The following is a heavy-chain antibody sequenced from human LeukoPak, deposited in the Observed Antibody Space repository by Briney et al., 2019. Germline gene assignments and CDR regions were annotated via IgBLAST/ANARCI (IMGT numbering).Heavy chain of an antibody. CDR3: ARGIRELLYYFDY. J-gene: IGHJ4*02. CDR2: ISSSSSYI. D-gene: IGHD1-26*01. V-gene: IGHV3-21*01. Sequence: GALRLSCAASGFTFSSYSMNWVRQAPGKGLEWVSSISSSSSYIYYADSVKGRFTISRDNAKNSLYLQMNSLRAEDTAVYYCARGIRELLYYFDYWGQGTLVTVSS. CDR1: GFTFSSYS.